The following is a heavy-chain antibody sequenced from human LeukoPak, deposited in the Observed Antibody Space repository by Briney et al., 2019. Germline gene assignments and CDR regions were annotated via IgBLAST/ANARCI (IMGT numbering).Heavy chain of an antibody. CDR3: AKAGTLGLLPGRLYYMDV. Sequence: ETLSLTCTVSGGSITSYYWSWVRQAPGKGLEWVSAISGSGGSTYYADSVKGRFTISRDNSKNTLYLQMNSLRAEDTAVYYCAKAGTLGLLPGRLYYMDVWGKGTTVTVSS. V-gene: IGHV3-23*01. D-gene: IGHD2-21*02. CDR1: GGSITSYY. J-gene: IGHJ6*03. CDR2: ISGSGGST.